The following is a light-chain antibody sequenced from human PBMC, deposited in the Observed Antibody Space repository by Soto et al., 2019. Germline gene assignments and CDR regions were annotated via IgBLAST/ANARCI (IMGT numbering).Light chain of an antibody. Sequence: QPVLTQPPSXXXAXXXXXTISCTGSSSNIGAGYDVHWYQQLPGTAPKLLIYGNSNRPSGVPDRFSGSKSSTSASLAITGLQAEDDADYYCQSYDSSLSSVVFGGGTKLTVL. V-gene: IGLV1-40*01. CDR1: SSNIGAGYD. CDR3: QSYDSSLSSVV. J-gene: IGLJ2*01. CDR2: GNS.